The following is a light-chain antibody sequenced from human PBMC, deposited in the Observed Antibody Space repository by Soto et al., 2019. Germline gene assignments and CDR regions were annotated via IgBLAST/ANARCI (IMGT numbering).Light chain of an antibody. CDR3: LQHNSYPYT. V-gene: IGKV1-17*03. J-gene: IGKJ2*01. CDR1: QDISRF. CDR2: DTS. Sequence: DVQMTQSPSAMYASVGDRVTITCRARQDISRFVAWFQQKPGKAPERLIYDTSSLQPGVPSRFSGSGSGTECTLAISGLQPEDFATYYCLQHNSYPYTFGQGTKLEIK.